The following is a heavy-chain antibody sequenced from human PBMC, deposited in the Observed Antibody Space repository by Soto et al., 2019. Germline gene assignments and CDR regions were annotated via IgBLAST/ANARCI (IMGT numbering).Heavy chain of an antibody. CDR1: GGSISSSSYY. CDR3: ARLLSTGTAYFGY. D-gene: IGHD1-1*01. CDR2: IYYSGST. Sequence: PSETLSLTCTVSGGSISSSSYYWGWIRQPPGKGLEWIGSIYYSGSTYYNPSLKSRVTISVDTSKNQFSLKLSSVTAADTAVYYCARLLSTGTAYFGYWGQGTLVTVSS. J-gene: IGHJ4*02. V-gene: IGHV4-39*01.